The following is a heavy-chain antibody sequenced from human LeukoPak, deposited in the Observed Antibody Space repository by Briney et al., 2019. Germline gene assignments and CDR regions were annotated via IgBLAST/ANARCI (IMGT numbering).Heavy chain of an antibody. D-gene: IGHD3-22*01. J-gene: IGHJ4*02. CDR3: ARDSGYYDSSGYY. CDR1: GFTFSSYS. Sequence: GGSLRLSCAASGFTFSSYSMNWVRQAPGKGLEWVANIKQDGSEKYYVDSVKGRFTISRDNAKNSLYLQMNSLRAEDTAVYYCARDSGYYDSSGYYWGQGTLVTVSS. V-gene: IGHV3-7*01. CDR2: IKQDGSEK.